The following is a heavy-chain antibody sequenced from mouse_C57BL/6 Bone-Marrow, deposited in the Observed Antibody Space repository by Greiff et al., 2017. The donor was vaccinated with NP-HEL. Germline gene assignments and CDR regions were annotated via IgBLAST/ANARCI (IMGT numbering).Heavy chain of an antibody. J-gene: IGHJ3*01. CDR2: IDPSDSYT. V-gene: IGHV1-69*01. CDR3: AREVNYYGRTWFAY. CDR1: GYTFTSYW. Sequence: QVQLQQPGAELVMPGASVKLSCKASGYTFTSYWMHWVKQRPGQGLEWIGEIDPSDSYTNSNQQFKGKSTLTVDKSSSTAYMQLSSLTSEDSAVYYCAREVNYYGRTWFAYWGQGTRVTVSA. D-gene: IGHD1-1*01.